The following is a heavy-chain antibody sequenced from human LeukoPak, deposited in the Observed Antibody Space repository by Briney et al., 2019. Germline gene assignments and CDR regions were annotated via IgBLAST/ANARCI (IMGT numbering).Heavy chain of an antibody. CDR3: STTTSSSWYRFDY. D-gene: IGHD6-13*01. CDR1: GFTFSSYS. J-gene: IGHJ4*02. CDR2: ISGSSSNI. V-gene: IGHV3-48*04. Sequence: GGSLRLSCAASGFTFSSYSMNWVRQAPGKGLEWVPYISGSSSNIYYADSVKGRFTISRDNAKNSLYLQMNSLRAEDTAVYYCSTTTSSSWYRFDYWGQGTLVTVSS.